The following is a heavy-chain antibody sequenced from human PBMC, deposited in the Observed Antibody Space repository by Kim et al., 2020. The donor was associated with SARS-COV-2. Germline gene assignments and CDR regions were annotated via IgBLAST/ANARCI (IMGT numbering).Heavy chain of an antibody. Sequence: SETLSLTCTVSGGSISSGSYYWSWIRQPAGKGLEWIGRIYTSGSTNYNPSLKSRVTISVDTSKNQFSLKLSSVTAADTAVYYCASARGPYYYGSGSPPVDIWGQGTMVTVSS. D-gene: IGHD3-10*01. CDR1: GGSISSGSYY. CDR3: ASARGPYYYGSGSPPVDI. CDR2: IYTSGST. J-gene: IGHJ3*02. V-gene: IGHV4-61*02.